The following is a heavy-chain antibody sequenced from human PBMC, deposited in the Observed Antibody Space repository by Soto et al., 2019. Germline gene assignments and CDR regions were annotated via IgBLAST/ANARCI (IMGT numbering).Heavy chain of an antibody. CDR2: ISAYNGNT. Sequence: ASVKVSCKASGYTFTSYGISWVRQAPGQGLEWMGWISAYNGNTNYAQKLQGRVTMTTDTSTSTAYMELRSLRSDDTAVYYCARESRDIVVVPAAISPYYYYYGMDVWGQGTTVTVSS. D-gene: IGHD2-2*02. CDR3: ARESRDIVVVPAAISPYYYYYGMDV. V-gene: IGHV1-18*04. CDR1: GYTFTSYG. J-gene: IGHJ6*02.